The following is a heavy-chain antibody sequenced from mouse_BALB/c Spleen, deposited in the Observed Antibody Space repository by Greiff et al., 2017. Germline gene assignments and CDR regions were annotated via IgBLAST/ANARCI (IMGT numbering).Heavy chain of an antibody. D-gene: IGHD2-1*01. J-gene: IGHJ3*01. Sequence: VQLQQSGAELVRSGASVKLSCTASGFNIKDYYMHWVKQRPEQGLEWIGWIDPENGDTEYAPKFQGKATMTADTSSNTAYLQLSSLTSEDTAVYYCNADGNYAYWGQGTLVTVSA. CDR3: NADGNYAY. CDR2: IDPENGDT. CDR1: GFNIKDYY. V-gene: IGHV14-4*02.